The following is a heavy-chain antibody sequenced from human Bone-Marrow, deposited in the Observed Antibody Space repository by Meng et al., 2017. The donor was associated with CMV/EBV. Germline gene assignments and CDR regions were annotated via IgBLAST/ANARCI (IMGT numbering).Heavy chain of an antibody. V-gene: IGHV1-8*01. CDR1: GYTFSYYD. D-gene: IGHD2-2*01. Sequence: ASVKVSCKASGYTFSYYDIIWVRQASGQGLEWMGWMNPNSGNTGYAQKFQGRVTITRNTSISTAYMELSSLRSEDTAVYYCARGPSIVVVPATWSYGMDVWGQGTTVTVSS. CDR3: ARGPSIVVVPATWSYGMDV. CDR2: MNPNSGNT. J-gene: IGHJ6*02.